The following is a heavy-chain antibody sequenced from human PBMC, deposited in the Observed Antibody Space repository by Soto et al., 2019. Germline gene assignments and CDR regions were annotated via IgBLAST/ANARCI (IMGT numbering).Heavy chain of an antibody. D-gene: IGHD4-17*01. Sequence: ASVKVSCKVSGYTLTELSMHWVRQAPGKGLEWMGGFDPEDGETIYAQKFQGRVTMTEDTSTDTAYMELSSLRSEDTAVYYCATDLANGDYAQQTDYWGRGTLVTVSS. CDR1: GYTLTELS. J-gene: IGHJ4*02. CDR2: FDPEDGET. V-gene: IGHV1-24*01. CDR3: ATDLANGDYAQQTDY.